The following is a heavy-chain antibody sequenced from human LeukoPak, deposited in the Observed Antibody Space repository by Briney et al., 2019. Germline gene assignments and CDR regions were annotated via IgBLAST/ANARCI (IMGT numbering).Heavy chain of an antibody. CDR2: IKQDGSEK. Sequence: AGGSLRLSCAASGFTFSSYWMSWVRQAPGKGLEWVANIKQDGSEKYYVDSVKGRFTISRDNAKNSLYLQMNSLRAEDTAVYYCARDRLGEYYDFWSGYYPFDYWGQGTLVTVSS. V-gene: IGHV3-7*05. D-gene: IGHD3-3*01. J-gene: IGHJ4*02. CDR1: GFTFSSYW. CDR3: ARDRLGEYYDFWSGYYPFDY.